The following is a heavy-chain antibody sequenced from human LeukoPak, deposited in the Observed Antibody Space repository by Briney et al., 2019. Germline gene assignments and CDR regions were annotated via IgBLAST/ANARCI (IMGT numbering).Heavy chain of an antibody. V-gene: IGHV4-59*01. CDR3: ARVPSSGLDY. J-gene: IGHJ4*02. CDR2: IYYSGST. CDR1: GGSISSYY. Sequence: SETLSLTCTVSGGSISSYYWSWIRQPPGKGLEWIGYIYYSGSTNYNPSLKSRVTMSVDTSKNQFSLKLNSVTAADTAVYCCARVPSSGLDYWGQGTLVTVSS. D-gene: IGHD3-22*01.